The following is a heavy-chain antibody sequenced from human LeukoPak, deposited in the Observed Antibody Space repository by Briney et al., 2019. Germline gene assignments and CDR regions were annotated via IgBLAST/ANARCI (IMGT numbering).Heavy chain of an antibody. V-gene: IGHV1-2*02. CDR2: INPNSGGT. J-gene: IGHJ3*02. CDR1: GYTFTGYY. D-gene: IGHD3-3*01. CDR3: ARGAPYTIFGVVIPPSYAFDI. Sequence: GASVKVSCKASGYTFTGYYMHWVRQAPGQGLEWMGWINPNSGGTNYAQKFQGRVTMTRDTSIRTAYMELSRLSSDDTAVYYCARGAPYTIFGVVIPPSYAFDIWGQGTMVTVSS.